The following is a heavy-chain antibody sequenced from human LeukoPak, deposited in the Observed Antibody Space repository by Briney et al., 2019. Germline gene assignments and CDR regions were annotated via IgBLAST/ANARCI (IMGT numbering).Heavy chain of an antibody. CDR1: GFSFGNLA. J-gene: IGHJ6*03. Sequence: GGSLRLSCAASGFSFGNLAMNWVRQAPGKGLEWVSSISSSSSYIYYADSVKGRFTISRDNAKNSLYLQMNSLRAEDTAVYYCARDTEMAPTIPPNYYYYYMDVWGKGTTVTVSS. CDR2: ISSSSSYI. D-gene: IGHD5-24*01. V-gene: IGHV3-21*01. CDR3: ARDTEMAPTIPPNYYYYYMDV.